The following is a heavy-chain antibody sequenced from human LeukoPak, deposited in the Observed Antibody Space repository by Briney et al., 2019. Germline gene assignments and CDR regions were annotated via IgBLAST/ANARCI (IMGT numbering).Heavy chain of an antibody. CDR1: GGSMSSSSYY. D-gene: IGHD3-22*01. V-gene: IGHV4-39*07. CDR3: AREIDKKDYFDY. Sequence: PSEPLSLTCTVSGGSMSSSSYYWGWIRPPPGKGLEWFGSIYYSGSTYYNPSLKSRVTISVDTSKNQFSLKLSSVTAADTAVYYCAREIDKKDYFDYWGQGTLVTVSS. CDR2: IYYSGST. J-gene: IGHJ4*02.